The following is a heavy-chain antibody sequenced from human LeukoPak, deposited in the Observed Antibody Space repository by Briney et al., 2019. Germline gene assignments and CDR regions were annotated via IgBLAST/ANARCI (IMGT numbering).Heavy chain of an antibody. CDR2: ISSSSSYM. D-gene: IGHD3-3*02. J-gene: IGHJ4*02. Sequence: GGSLRLSCAASGFTFSSYTMNWVRQAPGKGLEWVSSISSSSSYMYYADSVKGRFTISRDNAKNSLSLQMNSLRAEDTAVYYCVREIIRLGQDDYFDYWGQGTLVTVSS. CDR1: GFTFSSYT. V-gene: IGHV3-21*01. CDR3: VREIIRLGQDDYFDY.